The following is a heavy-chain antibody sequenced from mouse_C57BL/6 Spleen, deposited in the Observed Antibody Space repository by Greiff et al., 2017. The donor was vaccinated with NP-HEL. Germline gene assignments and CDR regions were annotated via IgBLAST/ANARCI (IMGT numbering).Heavy chain of an antibody. V-gene: IGHV1-22*01. CDR3: ARTPITTVVATGGY. Sequence: EVQLQQSGPELVKPGASVKMSCKASGYTFTDYNMHWVKQSHGKSLAWIGYINPNNGGTSYNQKFKGKATLTVNKSSSTAYMELRSLTSEDSAVYYCARTPITTVVATGGYWGQGTTLTVSS. CDR1: GYTFTDYN. CDR2: INPNNGGT. J-gene: IGHJ2*01. D-gene: IGHD1-1*01.